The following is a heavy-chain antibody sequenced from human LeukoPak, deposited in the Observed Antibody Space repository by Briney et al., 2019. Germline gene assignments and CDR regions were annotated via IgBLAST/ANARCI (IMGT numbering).Heavy chain of an antibody. CDR1: GFTVSSNY. D-gene: IGHD3-10*01. J-gene: IGHJ4*02. Sequence: SGGSLRLSCAASGFTVSSNYMSWVRQAPGKGLEWVSVIYTGSGTYYADSVKGRFTISRDNSKNTVYLQMNSLRAEDTAVYYCARHLNYYLDYWGQGTLVTVSS. V-gene: IGHV3-66*04. CDR2: IYTGSGT. CDR3: ARHLNYYLDY.